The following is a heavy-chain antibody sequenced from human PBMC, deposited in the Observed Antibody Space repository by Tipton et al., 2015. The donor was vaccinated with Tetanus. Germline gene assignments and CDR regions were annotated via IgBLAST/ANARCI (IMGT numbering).Heavy chain of an antibody. Sequence: TLSLTCTVSGGSISSGGYYWSWIRQHPGKGLEWIGYIYYSGSTYYNPSLKSRVTISVDTSKNQFSLKLSSVTAADTAVYYCARGRRYFDWLFSRGYYFDYWGQGTLVTVSS. V-gene: IGHV4-31*03. D-gene: IGHD3-9*01. CDR1: GGSISSGGYY. J-gene: IGHJ4*02. CDR2: IYYSGST. CDR3: ARGRRYFDWLFSRGYYFDY.